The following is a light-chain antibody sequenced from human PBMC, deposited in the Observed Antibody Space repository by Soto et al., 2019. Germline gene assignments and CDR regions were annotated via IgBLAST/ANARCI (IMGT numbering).Light chain of an antibody. V-gene: IGLV2-8*01. CDR3: LSHSGSSNV. CDR2: EVN. CDR1: SSDVGASDY. J-gene: IGLJ1*01. Sequence: QSALTQPPSASGSPGQSVAISCTGTSSDVGASDYVSWYQQHSGKAPKLLLYEVNKRPSGVPDRFSCSKSGNTASLTVSALQADDEADYYCLSHSGSSNVLGTGTKLTVL.